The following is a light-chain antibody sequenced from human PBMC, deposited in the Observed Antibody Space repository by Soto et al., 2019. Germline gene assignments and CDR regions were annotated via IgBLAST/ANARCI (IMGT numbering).Light chain of an antibody. CDR1: SSDVGGYDY. Sequence: QSALAQPASVSGSPGQSISISCTGTSSDVGGYDYVSWYQQHPGKAPKLMISEVNNRPSGVSDRFSGSKSGNTASLTISGLQAEDEADYYCSSFRSPNTLLFGTGTKLTVL. CDR2: EVN. V-gene: IGLV2-14*01. CDR3: SSFRSPNTLL. J-gene: IGLJ1*01.